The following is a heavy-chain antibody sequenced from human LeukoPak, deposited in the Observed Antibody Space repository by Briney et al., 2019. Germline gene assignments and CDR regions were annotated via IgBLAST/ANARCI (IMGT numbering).Heavy chain of an antibody. CDR3: ARLSICYFDY. D-gene: IGHD2/OR15-2a*01. J-gene: IGHJ4*02. V-gene: IGHV4-39*01. CDR1: GGSIYSSSSF. CDR2: IYYSGST. Sequence: SKTLSLTCTVSGGSIYSSSSFWGWIRQPPGKGLEWIGNIYYSGSTYYNPSLESRVTISVGTSKNQFSLNLTSVTAADTAVYFCARLSICYFDYWGQGTLVTVSS.